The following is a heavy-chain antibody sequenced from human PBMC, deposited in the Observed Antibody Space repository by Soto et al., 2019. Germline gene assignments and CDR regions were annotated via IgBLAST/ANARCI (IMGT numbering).Heavy chain of an antibody. CDR1: GFAFTDYA. V-gene: IGHV3-23*01. D-gene: IGHD3-22*01. J-gene: IGHJ4*02. CDR2: VSGTGTTR. Sequence: PGGSLRLSCAASGFAFTDYALSWVRQAPGRGLEWVSSVSGTGTTRYYADSVRGRFTISRDISKKTLYLQMNNLRAEDTAVYYCAKAYDYYDSSGYYAKDKFDYWGQGTLVTVSS. CDR3: AKAYDYYDSSGYYAKDKFDY.